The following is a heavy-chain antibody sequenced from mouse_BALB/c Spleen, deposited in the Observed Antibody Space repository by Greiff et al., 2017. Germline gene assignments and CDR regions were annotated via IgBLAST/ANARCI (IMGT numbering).Heavy chain of an antibody. CDR1: GYTFTSYW. V-gene: IGHV1-7*01. J-gene: IGHJ3*01. CDR2: INPSTGYT. Sequence: VQLQQSGAELAKPGASVKMSCKASGYTFTSYWMHWVKQRPGQGLEWIGYINPSTGYTEYNLKFKDKATLTADKSSSTAYMQLSSLTSEDSAVYYCARDGNGAYWGQGTLVTVSA. D-gene: IGHD2-1*01. CDR3: ARDGNGAY.